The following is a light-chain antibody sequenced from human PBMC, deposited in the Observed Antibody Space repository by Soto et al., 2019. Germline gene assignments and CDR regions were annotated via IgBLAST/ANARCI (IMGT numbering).Light chain of an antibody. CDR2: GAS. V-gene: IGKV1-6*01. Sequence: AIQMTQSPSSLSASVGDRVTITCRASQGIRSDLGWYQQKPGIAPKLLIYGASTLQSGVPSRFSGSGSGTDFTLTTSSLQPEDFATYYCLHDYNYPHTFGQGTKVDIK. J-gene: IGKJ2*01. CDR3: LHDYNYPHT. CDR1: QGIRSD.